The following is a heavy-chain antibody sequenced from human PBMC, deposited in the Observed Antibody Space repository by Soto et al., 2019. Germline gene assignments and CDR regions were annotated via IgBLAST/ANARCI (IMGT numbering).Heavy chain of an antibody. CDR1: GFTFSSYS. CDR3: ARADRIAAAGTMYYYYGMDV. V-gene: IGHV3-21*01. J-gene: IGHJ6*02. Sequence: GGSLRLSCAASGFTFSSYSMNWVRQAPGKGLEWVSSISSSSSYIYYADSVKGRFTISRDNAKNSLYLQMNSLRAEDTAVYYCARADRIAAAGTMYYYYGMDVWGQGTTVTVSS. CDR2: ISSSSSYI. D-gene: IGHD6-13*01.